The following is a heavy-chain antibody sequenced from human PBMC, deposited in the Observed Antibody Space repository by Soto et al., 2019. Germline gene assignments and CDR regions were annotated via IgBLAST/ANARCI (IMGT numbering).Heavy chain of an antibody. CDR1: GFSFDDYT. CDR3: AKGRGTIVVTDAYDI. Sequence: GGSLRLSCGGSGFSFDDYTMHWVRQAPGKGPEWVASLSWNSGFSGYADSVKGRFTISRDSAQSSVHLQMNNLRTEDTALYYCAKGRGTIVVTDAYDIWGQGTMVTVS. J-gene: IGHJ3*02. V-gene: IGHV3-9*01. CDR2: LSWNSGFS. D-gene: IGHD3-22*01.